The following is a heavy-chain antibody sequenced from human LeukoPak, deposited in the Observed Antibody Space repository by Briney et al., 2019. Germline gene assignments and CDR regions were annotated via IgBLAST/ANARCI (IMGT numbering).Heavy chain of an antibody. J-gene: IGHJ6*02. D-gene: IGHD4-17*01. CDR3: ARVRTADGRYYYYYGMDV. CDR1: GFTFSDYY. CDR2: ISNSSIYT. Sequence: GGSLRLSCAASGFTFSDYYMSWLRQAPGKGLEWVSYISNSSIYTNYADSVKGRFTISRDNAQNSLYLQMNSMRAEDTAVYYYARVRTADGRYYYYYGMDVWGQGTTVTVSS. V-gene: IGHV3-11*06.